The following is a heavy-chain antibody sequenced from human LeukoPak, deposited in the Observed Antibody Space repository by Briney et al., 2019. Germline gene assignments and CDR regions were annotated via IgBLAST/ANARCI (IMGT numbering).Heavy chain of an antibody. J-gene: IGHJ6*02. V-gene: IGHV1-2*06. D-gene: IGHD3-10*01. CDR3: ARLYSGSMSSPYYYGMDV. CDR1: GYTFTGYY. Sequence: ASVKVSCKTSGYTFTGYYMLWVRQAPGQGLEWMGRIVPNSGDTNYAQKFQGRVTMTRNTSISTAYMELSSLRSEDTAVYYCARLYSGSMSSPYYYGMDVWGQGTTVTVSS. CDR2: IVPNSGDT.